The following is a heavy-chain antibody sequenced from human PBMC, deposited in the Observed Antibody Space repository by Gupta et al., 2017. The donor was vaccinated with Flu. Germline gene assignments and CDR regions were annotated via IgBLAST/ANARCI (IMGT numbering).Heavy chain of an antibody. J-gene: IGHJ6*02. CDR2: INHSGST. CDR1: GGSFSGYY. V-gene: IGHV4-34*01. CDR3: ARLPGLLWFSGRGMDV. Sequence: QVQLQQWGAGLLKPSETLSLTCAVYGGSFSGYYWSWIRQPPGKGLEWIGEINHSGSTNYNPSLKSRVTISVDTSKNQFSLKLSSVTAADTAVYYCARLPGLLWFSGRGMDVWGQGTTVTVSS. D-gene: IGHD3-10*01.